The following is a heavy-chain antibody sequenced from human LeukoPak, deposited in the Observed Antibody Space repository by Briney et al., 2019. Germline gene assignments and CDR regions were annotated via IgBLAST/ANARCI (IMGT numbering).Heavy chain of an antibody. CDR3: ARAWLRDAFDI. Sequence: SETLSLTCTVSGGSITSTSYYWGWIRQPPGKGLEWIGNIYYSGSTYYNPSLKSRVTISVDTSKNQFSLKLSSVTAADTAVYYCARAWLRDAFDIWGQGTMVTVSS. D-gene: IGHD3-22*01. V-gene: IGHV4-39*07. J-gene: IGHJ3*02. CDR2: IYYSGST. CDR1: GGSITSTSYY.